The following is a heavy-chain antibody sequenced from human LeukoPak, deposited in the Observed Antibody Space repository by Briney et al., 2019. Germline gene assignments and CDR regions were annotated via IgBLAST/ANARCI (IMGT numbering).Heavy chain of an antibody. CDR2: IDTDGRTT. J-gene: IGHJ4*02. CDR1: GFTFSRFW. Sequence: GGSLRLSCAASGFTFSRFWMHWVRQPPGKGLVWVSRIDTDGRTTTYADFVKGRFTISRDNAKNTVYLQINSLRAEDTAVYYCATLNSFGKDYWGQGVLVTVSS. D-gene: IGHD5-18*01. V-gene: IGHV3-74*01. CDR3: ATLNSFGKDY.